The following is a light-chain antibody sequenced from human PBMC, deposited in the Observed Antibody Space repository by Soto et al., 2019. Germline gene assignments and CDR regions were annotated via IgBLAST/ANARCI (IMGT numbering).Light chain of an antibody. Sequence: EIVLTQSPGTLSLSPGERATLSCRASQSVSSSYLAWYQQKPGQAPRPLIYGASSRAIGIPDRFSGSGSGTDFTLTISRLEPEXXXVXXCQQYGSSPWTFGQGTKVEIK. CDR2: GAS. CDR1: QSVSSSY. V-gene: IGKV3-20*01. J-gene: IGKJ1*01. CDR3: QQYGSSPWT.